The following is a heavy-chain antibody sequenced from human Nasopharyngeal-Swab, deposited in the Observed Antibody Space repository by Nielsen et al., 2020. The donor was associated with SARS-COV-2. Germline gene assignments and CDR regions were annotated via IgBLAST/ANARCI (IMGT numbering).Heavy chain of an antibody. J-gene: IGHJ3*02. CDR3: AREGFTSGHAGTFDI. V-gene: IGHV3-30*03. CDR1: GVTFSTLW. CDR2: IASDGSLYA. Sequence: GGSLRLSCAASGVTFSTLWLSWVRQAPDKGLEWVAVIASDGSLYAQYGDPVKGRFTISRDDSKNTLDLQMNSLRHEDTAVYYCAREGFTSGHAGTFDIRGQGTMVTVSS. D-gene: IGHD2-2*01.